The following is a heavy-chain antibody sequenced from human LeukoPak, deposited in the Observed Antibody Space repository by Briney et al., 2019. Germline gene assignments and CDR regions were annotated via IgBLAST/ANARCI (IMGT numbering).Heavy chain of an antibody. CDR2: ISTSSTYI. J-gene: IGHJ4*02. V-gene: IGHV3-21*01. CDR1: GFTFSSYS. Sequence: PGGSLRLSCAASGFTFSSYSMNWVRQAPGKGLEWVSSISTSSTYIYYADSVKGRFTISRDNAKNSLYLQMNSLRAEDTAVHYCARDPPFIIGTTFFDYWGQGTLVTVSS. D-gene: IGHD1-20*01. CDR3: ARDPPFIIGTTFFDY.